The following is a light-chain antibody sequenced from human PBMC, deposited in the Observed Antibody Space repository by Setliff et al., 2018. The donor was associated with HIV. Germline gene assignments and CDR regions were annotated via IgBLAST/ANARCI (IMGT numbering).Light chain of an antibody. Sequence: HSVLTQPPSASGTPGQRVTISCSGSSSNIGSNTVNWYQHLPGPAPKLLIYGDTHRPSRVPDRFSGSKSGTSASLAISGLQSEDEADYYCAAWDDSLNGYVFGTGTKVTVL. V-gene: IGLV1-44*01. CDR3: AAWDDSLNGYV. CDR2: GDT. J-gene: IGLJ1*01. CDR1: SSNIGSNT.